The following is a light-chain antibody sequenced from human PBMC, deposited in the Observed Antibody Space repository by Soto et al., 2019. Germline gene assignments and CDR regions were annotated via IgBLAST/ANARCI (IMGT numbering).Light chain of an antibody. V-gene: IGKV3-15*01. Sequence: EIVMTQSPAAMSVSPGERATLSGRASQSVSRNLAWYQQKPGQAPRLLIYGASTSATGIPARFSGSGSGTEFTLTISSLQSEDFAVYYCQQYNNWPPWTFRQGTKVEIK. CDR3: QQYNNWPPWT. J-gene: IGKJ1*01. CDR1: QSVSRN. CDR2: GAS.